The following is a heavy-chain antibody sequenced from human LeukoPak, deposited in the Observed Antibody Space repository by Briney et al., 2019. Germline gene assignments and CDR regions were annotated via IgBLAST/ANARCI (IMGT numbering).Heavy chain of an antibody. D-gene: IGHD5-12*01. V-gene: IGHV4-34*01. CDR1: GGSFSGYY. Sequence: PSETLSLTCAVYGGSFSGYYWSWIRQPPGKGLEWIGEINHSGSTNYNPSLKSRVTISVDTSKNHFSLKLSSVTAADTAVYYCARGGWLLGPDYWGQGTLVTVSS. CDR2: INHSGST. CDR3: ARGGWLLGPDY. J-gene: IGHJ4*02.